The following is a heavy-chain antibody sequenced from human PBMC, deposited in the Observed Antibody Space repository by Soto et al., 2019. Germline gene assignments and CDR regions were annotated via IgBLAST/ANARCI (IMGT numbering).Heavy chain of an antibody. V-gene: IGHV4-59*01. Sequence: SETLSPTCTVSGGSISSDYWSWVRQPPGKGLEWIGYIYFSGSTNYNPSLESRVTISLDASKTQFSLKLRSLTTADTAVYYCARVGGVAARTFAYWGQGTLVTVSS. J-gene: IGHJ4*02. D-gene: IGHD6-6*01. CDR1: GGSISSDY. CDR2: IYFSGST. CDR3: ARVGGVAARTFAY.